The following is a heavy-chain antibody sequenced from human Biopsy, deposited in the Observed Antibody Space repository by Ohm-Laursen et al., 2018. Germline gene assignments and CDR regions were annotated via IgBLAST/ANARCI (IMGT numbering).Heavy chain of an antibody. J-gene: IGHJ4*02. CDR1: GESMGTYY. CDR3: ALGGGSYVNFDY. D-gene: IGHD1-26*01. V-gene: IGHV4-59*01. CDR2: FRFEDRT. Sequence: TLSLTCTVSGESMGTYYWTWIRQPPGKGLEWIGYFRFEDRTSYNSSLKSRVTISADTSKNQFSLRLSSVTAADTAVYYCALGGGSYVNFDYWGQGTLVTVSS.